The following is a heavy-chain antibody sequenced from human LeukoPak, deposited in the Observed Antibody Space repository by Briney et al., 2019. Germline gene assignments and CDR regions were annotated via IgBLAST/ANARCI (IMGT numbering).Heavy chain of an antibody. CDR1: GFTFSSYE. CDR2: ISSSSSYI. V-gene: IGHV3-21*01. D-gene: IGHD1-26*01. CDR3: ARDEWGDAFDI. Sequence: VGSLRLSCAASGFTFSSYEMNWVRQAPGKGLEWVSSISSSSSYIHSADSVRGRFTISRDNAKNSLFLQMNSLRAEDTAVYYCARDEWGDAFDIWGQGTMVTVFS. J-gene: IGHJ3*02.